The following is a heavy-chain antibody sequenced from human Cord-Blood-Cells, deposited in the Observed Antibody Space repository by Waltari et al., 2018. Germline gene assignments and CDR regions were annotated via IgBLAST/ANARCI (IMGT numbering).Heavy chain of an antibody. V-gene: IGHV4-34*01. J-gene: IGHJ4*02. Sequence: QVQLQQWGAGLLKPSEPLSLTCAVSGGSFSGYYWSWIRQPPGKGREWIGEINQSGSTNYNPSLKRRVTISVDTSKNQFALKLSSVTAADTAVYYCARVLTMSPEDYWGQGTLVTVSS. D-gene: IGHD3-9*01. CDR3: ARVLTMSPEDY. CDR2: INQSGST. CDR1: GGSFSGYY.